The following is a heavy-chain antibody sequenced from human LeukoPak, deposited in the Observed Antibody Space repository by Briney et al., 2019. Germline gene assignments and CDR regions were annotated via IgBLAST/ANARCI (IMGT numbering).Heavy chain of an antibody. CDR3: ARVVYYYDSSGYYPLGY. V-gene: IGHV1-46*01. D-gene: IGHD3-22*01. J-gene: IGHJ4*02. Sequence: ASVKVSCKASGYTFTSYYMHWVRQAPGQGLEWMGIINPSGGSTSYAQKSQGRVTMTRDTSTSTVYMELSSLRSEDTAVYYCARVVYYYDSSGYYPLGYWGQGTLVTVSS. CDR2: INPSGGST. CDR1: GYTFTSYY.